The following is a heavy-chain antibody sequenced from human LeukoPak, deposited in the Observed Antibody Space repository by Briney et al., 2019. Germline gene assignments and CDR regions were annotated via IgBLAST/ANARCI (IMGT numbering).Heavy chain of an antibody. V-gene: IGHV4-59*01. Sequence: SETLSLTCTASGGSISSYYWSWIRQPPGKGLEWIGYIYYSGSTNYNPSLKSRVTISVDTSKNQFSLKLSSVTAADTAVYYCAGGVPFVHAFDIWGQGTMVTVSS. CDR3: AGGVPFVHAFDI. CDR1: GGSISSYY. D-gene: IGHD3-10*01. CDR2: IYYSGST. J-gene: IGHJ3*02.